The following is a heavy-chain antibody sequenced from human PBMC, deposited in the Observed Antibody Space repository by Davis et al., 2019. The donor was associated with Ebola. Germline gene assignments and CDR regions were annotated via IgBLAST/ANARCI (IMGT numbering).Heavy chain of an antibody. CDR2: IYYSGST. J-gene: IGHJ6*02. Sequence: PSETLSLTCTVSGGSVSSGSYYWSWIRQPPGKGLEWIGYIYYSGSTNYNPSLKSRVTISVDTSKNQFSLKLSSVTAADTAVYYCARGGDTAMVYNLATNYYYYGMDVWGQGTTVTVSS. CDR1: GGSVSSGSYY. CDR3: ARGGDTAMVYNLATNYYYYGMDV. D-gene: IGHD5-18*01. V-gene: IGHV4-61*01.